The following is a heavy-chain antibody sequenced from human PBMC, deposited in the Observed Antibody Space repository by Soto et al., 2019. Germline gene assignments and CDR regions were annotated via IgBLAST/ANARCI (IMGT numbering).Heavy chain of an antibody. V-gene: IGHV3-30-3*01. CDR1: GFTFSSYA. CDR3: ARGLLRSGVRDWYFDL. Sequence: ESGGGVVQPGRSLRLSCAASGFTFSSYAMHWVRQAPGKGLEWVAVISYDGSNKYYADSVKGRFTISRDNSKNTLYLQMNSLRAEDTAVYYCARGLLRSGVRDWYFDLWGRGTLVTVSS. CDR2: ISYDGSNK. D-gene: IGHD3-16*01. J-gene: IGHJ2*01.